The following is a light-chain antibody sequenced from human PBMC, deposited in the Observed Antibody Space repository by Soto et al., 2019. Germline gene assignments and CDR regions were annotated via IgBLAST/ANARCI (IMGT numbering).Light chain of an antibody. J-gene: IGKJ2*01. V-gene: IGKV1-39*01. CDR2: AAS. CDR1: QTIGSF. Sequence: DIQMTQSPSSLSAPVGDSVTITCRASQTIGSFLNWYQQRPGKAPNLLIYAASTLQSGVPSRFSGSGSGTEFTLTISSLQSEDFAVYYCQQYNNWPPYTFGQGTKVDIK. CDR3: QQYNNWPPYT.